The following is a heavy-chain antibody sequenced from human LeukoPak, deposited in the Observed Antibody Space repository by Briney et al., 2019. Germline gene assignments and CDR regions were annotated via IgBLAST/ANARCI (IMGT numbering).Heavy chain of an antibody. CDR3: ARLRITMVRGVIITDAFDI. CDR1: GGSFSGYY. Sequence: PSETLSLTCAVYGGSFSGYYWSWIRQPPGKGLEWIGEINHSGSTNYNPSLKSRVTISVDTSKNQFSLKLSSVTAADTAVYYCARLRITMVRGVIITDAFDIWGQGTMVTVSS. CDR2: INHSGST. J-gene: IGHJ3*02. D-gene: IGHD3-10*01. V-gene: IGHV4-34*01.